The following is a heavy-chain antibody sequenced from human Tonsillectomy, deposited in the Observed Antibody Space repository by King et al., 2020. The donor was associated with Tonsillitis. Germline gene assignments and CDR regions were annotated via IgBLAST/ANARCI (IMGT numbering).Heavy chain of an antibody. Sequence: VQLVESGAEVKKPGESLKISCKGSGYIFANYWIAWVRQMPGKGLEWMGISYPDDSDTRYSPSFQGQVTISADKSISTAYLQWSSLKASDSAMYYCARNHNMDVWGKGTTVTVSS. V-gene: IGHV5-51*03. CDR2: SYPDDSDT. CDR3: ARNHNMDV. D-gene: IGHD1-14*01. J-gene: IGHJ6*03. CDR1: GYIFANYW.